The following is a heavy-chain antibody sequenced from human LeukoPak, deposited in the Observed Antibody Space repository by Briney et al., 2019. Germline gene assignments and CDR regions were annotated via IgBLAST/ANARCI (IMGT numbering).Heavy chain of an antibody. CDR3: ARDHDSDAFDI. Sequence: GSLRLSCAASGFTFSSYAMSWIRQPPGKGLEWIGNIYFTGSTNYNPSLKSRVTISVDTSKNQFSLKLSSVTAADTAVYYCARDHDSDAFDIWGQGTMVTVSS. V-gene: IGHV4-59*01. J-gene: IGHJ3*02. D-gene: IGHD1-1*01. CDR1: GFTFSSYA. CDR2: IYFTGST.